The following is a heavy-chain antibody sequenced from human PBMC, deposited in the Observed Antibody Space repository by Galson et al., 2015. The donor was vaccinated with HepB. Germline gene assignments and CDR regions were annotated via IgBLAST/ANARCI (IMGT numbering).Heavy chain of an antibody. J-gene: IGHJ4*02. V-gene: IGHV4-4*07. CDR3: ATDRGDPSGQFDWLLPGDN. Sequence: SETLSLTCTVSGASISSYYWSWIRQPAGKGLEWIGRIYPSGITNYNPSLKSRVTMSVDTSKNQFSLKLSSVTAADTAVYYCATDRGDPSGQFDWLLPGDNWGQGTRVTVSS. D-gene: IGHD3-9*01. CDR2: IYPSGIT. CDR1: GASISSYY.